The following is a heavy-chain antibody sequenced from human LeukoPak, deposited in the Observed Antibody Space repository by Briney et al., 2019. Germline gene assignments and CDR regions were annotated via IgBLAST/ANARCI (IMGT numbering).Heavy chain of an antibody. J-gene: IGHJ4*02. CDR2: ISWNSGSI. Sequence: GGSLRLSCAASGFTFSSYSMHWVRQAPGKGLEWVSGISWNSGSIGYADSVKGRFTISRDNAKNSLYLQMNSLRAEDMALYYCAKGRGNQYQLLLVDYWGQGTLVTVSS. CDR1: GFTFSSYS. CDR3: AKGRGNQYQLLLVDY. D-gene: IGHD2-2*01. V-gene: IGHV3-9*03.